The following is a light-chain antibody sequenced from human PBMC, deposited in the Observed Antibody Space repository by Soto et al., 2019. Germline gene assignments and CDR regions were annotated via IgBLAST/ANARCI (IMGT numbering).Light chain of an antibody. CDR2: DDN. V-gene: IGLV3-21*02. CDR3: HVWDGSSAHRDVI. J-gene: IGLJ2*01. Sequence: SYELTQPPSVSVAPGQTARITCGGNDIGVKSVHWYQQKPGQAPVAVIYDDNARPSGIPERFSGANSGNTATLSISRVEAGDEADYYCHVWDGSSAHRDVIFGGGTQLTVL. CDR1: DIGVKS.